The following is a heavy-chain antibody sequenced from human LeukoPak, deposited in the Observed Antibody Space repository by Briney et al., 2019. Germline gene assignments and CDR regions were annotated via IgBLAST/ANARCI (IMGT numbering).Heavy chain of an antibody. CDR1: GGSISSYY. CDR2: IYTSGST. V-gene: IGHV4-4*07. Sequence: SETLSLTCTVSGGSISSYYWSWIRQPAGKGLEWIGRIYTSGSTNYNPSLKSRVTMSVDTSKNQFSLKLSSVTAADTAVYYCASRCSSTSCSPDAFDIWGQGTMVTVSS. CDR3: ASRCSSTSCSPDAFDI. J-gene: IGHJ3*02. D-gene: IGHD2-2*01.